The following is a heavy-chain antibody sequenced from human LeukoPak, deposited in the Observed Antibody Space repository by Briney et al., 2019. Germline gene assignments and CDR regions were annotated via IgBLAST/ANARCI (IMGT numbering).Heavy chain of an antibody. J-gene: IGHJ4*02. D-gene: IGHD6-19*01. CDR2: ISSSGGTT. Sequence: GGSLRLSCAASGFTVSSNYMNWVRQAPGKGLEWVSVISSSGGTTYYSDSVKGRFIISRDNSKNTLYLQMNSLRAEDTAVYYCAKAGIAVPATPEYCGQGTQVTVSS. CDR3: AKAGIAVPATPEY. CDR1: GFTVSSNY. V-gene: IGHV3-23*01.